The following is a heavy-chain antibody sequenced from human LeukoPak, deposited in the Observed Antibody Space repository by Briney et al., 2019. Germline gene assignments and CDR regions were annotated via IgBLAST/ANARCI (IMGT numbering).Heavy chain of an antibody. CDR3: ARDGHSSSWYGSYWFDP. V-gene: IGHV1-69*05. CDR1: GGTFSSYA. J-gene: IGHJ5*02. D-gene: IGHD6-13*01. Sequence: GSSVKVSCXASGGTFSSYAISWVRLAPGQGLEWMGRIIPIFGTANYAQKFQGRVTITTDESTSTPYMELSSLRSEDTAVYYCARDGHSSSWYGSYWFDPWGQGTLVTVSS. CDR2: IIPIFGTA.